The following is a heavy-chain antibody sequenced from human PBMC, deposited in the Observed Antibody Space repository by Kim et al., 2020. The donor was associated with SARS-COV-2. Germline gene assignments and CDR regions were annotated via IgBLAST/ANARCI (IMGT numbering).Heavy chain of an antibody. Sequence: GGSLRLSCAASGFTFSDYYMSWIRQAPGKGLEWVSYISSSSSYTNYADSVKGRFTISRDNAKNSLYLQMNSLRAEDTAVYYCARSGGARGGNYYYGMAVWGQGTTVTVSS. D-gene: IGHD2-15*01. CDR1: GFTFSDYY. V-gene: IGHV3-11*06. CDR3: ARSGGARGGNYYYGMAV. CDR2: ISSSSSYT. J-gene: IGHJ6*02.